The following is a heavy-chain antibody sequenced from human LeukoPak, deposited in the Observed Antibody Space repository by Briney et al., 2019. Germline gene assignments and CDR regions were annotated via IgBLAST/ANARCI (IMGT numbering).Heavy chain of an antibody. CDR3: ARQTWGLTLDY. D-gene: IGHD3-16*01. CDR1: GDSVSSNDYY. V-gene: IGHV4-61*02. CDR2: VYTSGST. J-gene: IGHJ4*02. Sequence: SETLSLTCAVSGDSVSSNDYYWSWIRQPAGKGLEWIGRVYTSGSTNYNPSLKSRVTISLDTSKNQFSLKLSSVTAADTAMYYCARQTWGLTLDYWGQGILVTVSS.